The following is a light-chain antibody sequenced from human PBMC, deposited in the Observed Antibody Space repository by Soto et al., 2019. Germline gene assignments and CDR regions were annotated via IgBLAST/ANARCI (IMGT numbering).Light chain of an antibody. CDR1: QSIISSY. V-gene: IGKV1-39*01. Sequence: DIQMTQSPSSLSASVGDRVTITCRTSQSIISSYLNWYQQKPGKAPKLLIYATSSLQSGVPSRFSGSGYGTDFTLTISRLQPEDFETYYCQQSDSTPSTFGPGPKVDI. J-gene: IGKJ2*01. CDR3: QQSDSTPST. CDR2: ATS.